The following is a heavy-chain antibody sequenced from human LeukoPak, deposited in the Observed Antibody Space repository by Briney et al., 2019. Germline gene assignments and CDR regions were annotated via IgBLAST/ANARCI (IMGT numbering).Heavy chain of an antibody. CDR2: IIPIFGTA. J-gene: IGHJ5*02. CDR1: GGTFSSYA. CDR3: ARGQGSSGWYQGGFDP. V-gene: IGHV1-69*13. Sequence: SVKVSCNASGGTFSSYAISWVRQAPGQGLEWMGGIIPIFGTANYAQKFQGRVTITADESTSTAYMELSSLRSEDTAVYYCARGQGSSGWYQGGFDPWGQGTLVTVSS. D-gene: IGHD6-19*01.